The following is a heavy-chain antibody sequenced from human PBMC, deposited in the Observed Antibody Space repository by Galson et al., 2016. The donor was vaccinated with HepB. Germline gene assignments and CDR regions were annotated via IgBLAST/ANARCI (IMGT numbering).Heavy chain of an antibody. D-gene: IGHD3-22*01. V-gene: IGHV3-30*18. CDR2: ISSDGSTK. J-gene: IGHJ4*02. CDR1: GFAFSNYG. Sequence: LRLSCAASGFAFSNYGMHWVRQAPGKGLEWVAIISSDGSTKSYADSVKGRFTISRDNSKNTLFLQMNRLRPEDTAVFYCAKEEYHYDSSGYPYSYFDYWGQGTLVTVSS. CDR3: AKEEYHYDSSGYPYSYFDY.